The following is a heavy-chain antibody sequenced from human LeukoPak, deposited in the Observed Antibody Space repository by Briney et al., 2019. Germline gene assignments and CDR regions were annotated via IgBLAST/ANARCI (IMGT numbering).Heavy chain of an antibody. Sequence: PSETLSLTCTVSGGSISSYYWSWIRQPPGKGLEWIGYIYYSGSTNYNPSLKSRVTISVDTSKNQFSLKLSSVTAADTAVYYCARLNDSSDYYYFDYWGQGTLVTVSS. D-gene: IGHD3-22*01. CDR3: ARLNDSSDYYYFDY. CDR2: IYYSGST. J-gene: IGHJ4*02. V-gene: IGHV4-59*08. CDR1: GGSISSYY.